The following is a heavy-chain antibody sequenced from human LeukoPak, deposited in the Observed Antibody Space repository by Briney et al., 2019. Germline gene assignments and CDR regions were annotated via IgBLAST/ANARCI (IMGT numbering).Heavy chain of an antibody. V-gene: IGHV4-39*07. CDR2: IFYDGSS. J-gene: IGHJ6*03. CDR3: ARSVEGYCSGGSCYSYYYYMDV. D-gene: IGHD2-15*01. CDR1: SGSIRNSNYY. Sequence: SETLPLTCTVSSGSIRNSNYYWGWIRQPPGKGLEWIGSIFYDGSSDYNPSLKSRVTISVDTSKNQFSLKLSSVTAADTAVYYCARSVEGYCSGGSCYSYYYYMDVWGKGTTVTVSS.